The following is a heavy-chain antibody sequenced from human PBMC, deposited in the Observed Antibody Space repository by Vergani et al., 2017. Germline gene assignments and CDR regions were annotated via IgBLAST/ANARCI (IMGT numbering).Heavy chain of an antibody. CDR1: GGSISSGSYY. CDR3: ARGSSSPDYYYMDV. J-gene: IGHJ6*03. Sequence: QVQLQESGPGLVKHSQTLSLTCTVSGGSISSGSYYWSWIRQPAGKGLERIGRIYTSGSTNYNPSLKSRVTISVDTSKNQFSLKLSSVTAADTAVYYCARGSSSPDYYYMDVWGKGTTVTVSS. D-gene: IGHD6-6*01. V-gene: IGHV4-61*02. CDR2: IYTSGST.